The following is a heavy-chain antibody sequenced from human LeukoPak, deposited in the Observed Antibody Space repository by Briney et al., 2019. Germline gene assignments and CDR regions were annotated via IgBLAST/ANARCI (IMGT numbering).Heavy chain of an antibody. D-gene: IGHD4-17*01. CDR2: ITSSSSTI. CDR1: GFTLSRYS. Sequence: PGGSLRLSCEASGFTLSRYSMNWVRQSPGKGLEWLSYITSSSSTIYYADSVQGRFTISRDNAKNSLYLQMNSLRDEDTAVYYCARVIYGDYVKWFDLWGQGTLVTVSS. CDR3: ARVIYGDYVKWFDL. V-gene: IGHV3-48*02. J-gene: IGHJ5*02.